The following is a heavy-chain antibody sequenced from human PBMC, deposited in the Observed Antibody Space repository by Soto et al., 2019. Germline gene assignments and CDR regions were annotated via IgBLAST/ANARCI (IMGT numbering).Heavy chain of an antibody. Sequence: PSETLSLTCAVYGGSFSGYYWSWIRQPPGKGLEWIGEINHSGSANYTPSLKSRLTISVDTSQNQVSLRLSSVTAADTAVYYCARLKSRYYKIISYSFDYWGRGALVTVSS. J-gene: IGHJ4*02. CDR2: INHSGSA. V-gene: IGHV4-34*01. CDR3: ARLKSRYYKIISYSFDY. D-gene: IGHD3-10*01. CDR1: GGSFSGYY.